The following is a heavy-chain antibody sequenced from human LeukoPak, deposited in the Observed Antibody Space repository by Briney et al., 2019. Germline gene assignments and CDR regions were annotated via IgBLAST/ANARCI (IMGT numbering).Heavy chain of an antibody. D-gene: IGHD3-3*01. CDR3: ARVPGDDFWSGYYYFDY. CDR2: ISAYNGNT. Sequence: ASVKVSCKASGYTFTSYGISWVRQAPGQGLEWMGWISAYNGNTNYAQKLQGRVTMTTDTSTSTAYMELRSLRSDDTAVYYCARVPGDDFWSGYYYFDYWGQGTLVTVSS. V-gene: IGHV1-18*01. J-gene: IGHJ4*02. CDR1: GYTFTSYG.